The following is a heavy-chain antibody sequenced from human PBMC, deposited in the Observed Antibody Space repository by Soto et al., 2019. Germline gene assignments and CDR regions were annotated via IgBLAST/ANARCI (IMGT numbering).Heavy chain of an antibody. V-gene: IGHV3-21*01. CDR2: ISFSSTNI. J-gene: IGHJ4*02. Sequence: EVQLVESGGGLVRPRESLRLSCAASGFTFSSYTMTWVRHAPGKGLEWVSSISFSSTNIHYADSVRGRFSISRDNAKNSLYLQMNSLRVEDTAIYYCARGAGDLPYWGQGTLVTVSS. CDR3: ARGAGDLPY. D-gene: IGHD7-27*01. CDR1: GFTFSSYT.